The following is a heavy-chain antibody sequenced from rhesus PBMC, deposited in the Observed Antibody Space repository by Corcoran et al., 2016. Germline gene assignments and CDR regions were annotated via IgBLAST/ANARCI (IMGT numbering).Heavy chain of an antibody. J-gene: IGHJ4*01. CDR1: GGSISGGYY. V-gene: IGHV4-173*01. CDR2: ISGSGGST. CDR3: AREGVQWVQTYYFDY. Sequence: QVQLQESGPGLVKPSETLSLTCAVSGGSISGGYYWSWSRPPPGQGLEWIGRISGSGGSTDYNPSLKSRVTISPGTSKNQFSLKLSSVTAADTAVYYCAREGVQWVQTYYFDYWGQGVLVTVSS. D-gene: IGHD5-42*01.